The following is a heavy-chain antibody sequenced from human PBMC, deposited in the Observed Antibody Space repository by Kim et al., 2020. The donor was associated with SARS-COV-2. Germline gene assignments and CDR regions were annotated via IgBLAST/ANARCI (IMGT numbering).Heavy chain of an antibody. J-gene: IGHJ6*01. Sequence: GGSLRLSCAASGFTFSRYSMNWVRQASGKGLEGVASISSSSSDIYYAFAVNGRFTIFRDNVKKSLYLQMNSLTAHDMAVYIDAHRAVDTAMFWGDDEDG. CDR1: GFTFSRYS. V-gene: IGHV3-21*01. D-gene: IGHD5-18*01. CDR2: ISSSSSDI. CDR3: AHRAVDTAMFWGDDEDG.